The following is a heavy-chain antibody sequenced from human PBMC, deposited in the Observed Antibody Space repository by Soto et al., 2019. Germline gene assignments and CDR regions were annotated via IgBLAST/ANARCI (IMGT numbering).Heavy chain of an antibody. Sequence: ASLRHSYAASGFTFSRYWMSWVLHSPGKGLECVANIKQDGSEKYYVDSVKGRFTISRDNAKNSLYLQMNSLRAEDTAVYYCARDQAIDGGYDYLENGYYYYGMDVWGQGTTVTVSS. J-gene: IGHJ6*02. D-gene: IGHD5-12*01. CDR2: IKQDGSEK. CDR1: GFTFSRYW. CDR3: ARDQAIDGGYDYLENGYYYYGMDV. V-gene: IGHV3-7*01.